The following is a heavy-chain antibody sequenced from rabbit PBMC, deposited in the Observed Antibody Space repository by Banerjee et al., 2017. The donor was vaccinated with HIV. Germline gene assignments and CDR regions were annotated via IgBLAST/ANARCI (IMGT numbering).Heavy chain of an antibody. Sequence: QEQLEESGGGLVKPEGSLTLTCTASGFSFSSSYYMCWVRQAPGKGLEWIACINTSSGNTVYASWAKGRFTISSDNAQNTVDLQMNSLTAADTATYFCARDLAGVIGWNFNLWGLGTLVTVS. CDR2: INTSSGNT. J-gene: IGHJ4*01. D-gene: IGHD4-1*01. CDR1: GFSFSSSYY. CDR3: ARDLAGVIGWNFNL. V-gene: IGHV1S45*01.